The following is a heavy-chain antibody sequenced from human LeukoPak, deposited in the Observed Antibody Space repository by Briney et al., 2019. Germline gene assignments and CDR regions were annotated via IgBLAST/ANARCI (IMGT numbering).Heavy chain of an antibody. V-gene: IGHV4-39*01. D-gene: IGHD1-26*01. J-gene: IGHJ4*02. CDR2: IYYSGST. CDR1: GGSISSSSYY. Sequence: PSETLSLTCTVSGGSISSSSYYWGWIRQPPGKGLEWVGSIYYSGSTYYNPSLKSRVTISVDTSKNQFSLKLSSVTAADTAVYYCARHGAGFDYWGQGTLVTVSS. CDR3: ARHGAGFDY.